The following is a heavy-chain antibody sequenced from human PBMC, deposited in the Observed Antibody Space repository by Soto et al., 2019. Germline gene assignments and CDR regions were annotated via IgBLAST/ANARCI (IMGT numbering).Heavy chain of an antibody. CDR1: GYTFTSYY. J-gene: IGHJ6*02. CDR3: ARNMDYYYGPGSGNGHGF. V-gene: IGHV1-2*02. D-gene: IGHD3-10*01. CDR2: INPKFGDT. Sequence: QVQLVQSGAEVKEPGDSVRVSCEASGYTFTSYYIHWVRQAPGQGLEWMGWINPKFGDTTYAQDFQGRLSMTRDMSISTVYMELSRLTSDDTAIYYCARNMDYYYGPGSGNGHGFWGQGSTVTVFS.